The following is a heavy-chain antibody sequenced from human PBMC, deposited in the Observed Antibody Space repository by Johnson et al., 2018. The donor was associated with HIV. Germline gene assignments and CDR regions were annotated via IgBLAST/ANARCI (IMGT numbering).Heavy chain of an antibody. J-gene: IGHJ3*02. V-gene: IGHV3-23*04. CDR1: GFTFSSYA. Sequence: VQLVESGGGVVRPGGSLRLSCAASGFTFSSYAVSWVRQAPGQGLEWVSVITHNGGSAYYADSVTGRFTLSRDNSKNKLYLQMNSLRAEDTAVYYCARDRGGGTEAGAFDIWGQGTMVTVSS. CDR2: ITHNGGSA. CDR3: ARDRGGGTEAGAFDI. D-gene: IGHD2-15*01.